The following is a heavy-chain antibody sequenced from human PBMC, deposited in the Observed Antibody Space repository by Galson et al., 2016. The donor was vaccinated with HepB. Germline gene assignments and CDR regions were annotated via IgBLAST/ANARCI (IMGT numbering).Heavy chain of an antibody. D-gene: IGHD6-25*01. J-gene: IGHJ3*01. CDR1: GFTFGDYT. Sequence: SLRLSCAASGFTFGDYTMSWFRQAPGKGLEWLGFIRSKAYGGTADYAASVRGRFTFSRDDSKTIAYLQMNSLRAEDTALYYCAIVAVDVWGQGTMVTVSS. CDR3: AIVAVDV. CDR2: IRSKAYGGTA. V-gene: IGHV3-49*03.